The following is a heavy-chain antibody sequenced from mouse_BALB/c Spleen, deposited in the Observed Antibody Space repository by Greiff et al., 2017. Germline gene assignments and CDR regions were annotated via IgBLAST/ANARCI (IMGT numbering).Heavy chain of an antibody. Sequence: EVKLVESGGGLVKPGGSLKLSCAASGFTFSSYTMSWVRQTPEKRLEWVATISSGGSYTYYPDSVKGRFTISRDNAKNTLYLQMSSLKSEDTAMYYCTRDYYYGKEDYFDYWGQGTTLTVSS. CDR1: GFTFSSYT. D-gene: IGHD1-1*01. V-gene: IGHV5-6-4*01. CDR2: ISSGGSYT. J-gene: IGHJ2*01. CDR3: TRDYYYGKEDYFDY.